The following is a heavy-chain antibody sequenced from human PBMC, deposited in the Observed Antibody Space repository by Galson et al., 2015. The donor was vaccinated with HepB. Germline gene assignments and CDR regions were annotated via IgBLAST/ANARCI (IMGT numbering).Heavy chain of an antibody. V-gene: IGHV5-51*01. J-gene: IGHJ6*03. D-gene: IGHD5-18*01. CDR2: IYPGDSDT. Sequence: QSGAEVKKPGESLKISCKGSGYSFTSYWIGWVRQMPGKGLEWMGIIYPGDSDTRYSPSFQGQVTISADKSISTAYLQWSSLKASNTAMYYCARHKGLQDYYYYYVDVWGKGTTVTVSS. CDR1: GYSFTSYW. CDR3: ARHKGLQDYYYYYVDV.